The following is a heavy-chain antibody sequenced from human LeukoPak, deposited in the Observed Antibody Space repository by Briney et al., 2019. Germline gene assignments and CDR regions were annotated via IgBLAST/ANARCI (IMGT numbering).Heavy chain of an antibody. Sequence: GRSLRLSCAASGFTFSSYSMNWVRQAPGKGLEWVSSISSSSSYIYYADSVKGRFTISRDNAKNSLYLQMNSLRAEDTAVYYCARSPREGWWAAAGRLDAFDIWGQGTMVTVSS. CDR2: ISSSSSYI. CDR3: ARSPREGWWAAAGRLDAFDI. V-gene: IGHV3-21*01. CDR1: GFTFSSYS. J-gene: IGHJ3*02. D-gene: IGHD6-13*01.